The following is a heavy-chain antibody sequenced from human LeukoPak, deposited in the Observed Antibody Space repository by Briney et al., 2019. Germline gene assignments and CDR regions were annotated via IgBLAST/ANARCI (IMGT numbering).Heavy chain of an antibody. Sequence: PSETLSLTCTVSGGSISHYYWSWIRQPAGKGLEWIGRIYASGSTNLNPSLNSRVTMSIDTPNNQFSLKLGSVTAADTAVYCCARGPSGESGHDYWGQGTPVTVSS. D-gene: IGHD3-10*01. CDR1: GGSISHYY. CDR2: IYASGST. CDR3: ARGPSGESGHDY. J-gene: IGHJ4*02. V-gene: IGHV4-4*07.